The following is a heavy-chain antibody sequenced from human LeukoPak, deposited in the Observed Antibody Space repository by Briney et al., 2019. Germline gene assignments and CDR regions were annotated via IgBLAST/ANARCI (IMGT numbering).Heavy chain of an antibody. CDR1: GFIFSSYS. Sequence: GGSLRLSCAASGFIFSSYSMSWVRQAPGKGLEWVSVITGSGGNTYYADSVKGRFTISKDNSKNTVYLQMSSLRVDDTAVYYCAKAASSSWPSYYYGMYVWGQGTTVTVSS. V-gene: IGHV3-23*01. D-gene: IGHD6-13*01. CDR3: AKAASSSWPSYYYGMYV. J-gene: IGHJ6*02. CDR2: ITGSGGNT.